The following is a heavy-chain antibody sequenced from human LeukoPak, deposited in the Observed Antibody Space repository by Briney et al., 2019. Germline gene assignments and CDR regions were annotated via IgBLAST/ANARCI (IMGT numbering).Heavy chain of an antibody. Sequence: SETLSLTCTVSGGSISSYYWSWIRQPPGKGLEWIGYIYYSGSTNYNPSLKSRVTISVDTSKNQFSLKLSSVTAADTAVYYCARDGVVSTRGMDVWGQGTTVTVSS. V-gene: IGHV4-59*12. CDR1: GGSISSYY. CDR3: ARDGVVSTRGMDV. CDR2: IYYSGST. D-gene: IGHD2-8*01. J-gene: IGHJ6*02.